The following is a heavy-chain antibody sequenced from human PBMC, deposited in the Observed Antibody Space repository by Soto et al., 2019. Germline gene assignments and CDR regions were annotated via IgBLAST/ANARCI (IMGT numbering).Heavy chain of an antibody. CDR2: ISGSGGST. J-gene: IGHJ4*02. CDR1: GFTFSSYA. Sequence: QAGGSLRLSCAASGFTFSSYAMSWVRQAPGKGLEWVSAISGSGGSTYYADSVKGRFTISRDNSKNTLYLQMNSLRAEDTAVYYCATQITIFGVVIGYWGQGTLVTVSS. CDR3: ATQITIFGVVIGY. D-gene: IGHD3-3*01. V-gene: IGHV3-23*01.